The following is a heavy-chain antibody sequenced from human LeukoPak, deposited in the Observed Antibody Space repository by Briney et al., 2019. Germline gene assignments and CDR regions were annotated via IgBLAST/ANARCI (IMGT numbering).Heavy chain of an antibody. D-gene: IGHD1-26*01. Sequence: SVKVSCKASGGTFSSYAISWVRQAPGQGLERMGRIIPIFGTANYAQKFQGRVTITTDESTSTAYMELSSLRSEDTAVYYCARGGLIVGATPFDYWGQGTLVTVSS. V-gene: IGHV1-69*05. CDR3: ARGGLIVGATPFDY. CDR2: IIPIFGTA. J-gene: IGHJ4*02. CDR1: GGTFSSYA.